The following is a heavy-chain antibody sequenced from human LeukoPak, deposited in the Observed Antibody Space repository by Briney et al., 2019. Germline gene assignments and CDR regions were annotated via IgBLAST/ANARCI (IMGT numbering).Heavy chain of an antibody. J-gene: IGHJ4*02. CDR2: IIPIFGTA. CDR3: ARVIGYGDSYYFDY. CDR1: GGTFSSYA. Sequence: SVKVSCKASGGTFSSYAISWVRQAPGQGLEWMRGIIPIFGTANYAQKFQGRVTITADESTSTAYMELSSLGSEDTAVYYCARVIGYGDSYYFDYWGQGTLVTVSS. D-gene: IGHD4-17*01. V-gene: IGHV1-69*01.